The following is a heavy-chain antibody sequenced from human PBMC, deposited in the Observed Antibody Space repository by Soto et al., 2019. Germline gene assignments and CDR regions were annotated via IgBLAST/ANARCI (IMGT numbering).Heavy chain of an antibody. CDR1: GFSFSSHS. CDR2: ISSSSNYI. CDR3: ARDLFASTPVN. D-gene: IGHD2-2*01. Sequence: PGGSLRLACAASGFSFSSHSMNWVRQAPGKGLEWVSSISSSSNYIYYADSVKGRFTISRDNAKNSLYLQMNSLRAEDTAVYYCARDLFASTPVNWGQGTLVTVSS. J-gene: IGHJ4*02. V-gene: IGHV3-21*01.